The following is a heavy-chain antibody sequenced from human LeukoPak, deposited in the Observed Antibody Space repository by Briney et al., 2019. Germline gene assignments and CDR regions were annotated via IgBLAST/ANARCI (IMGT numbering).Heavy chain of an antibody. CDR2: ISSSGSTI. CDR1: GFTFSDYY. V-gene: IGHV3-11*01. J-gene: IGHJ5*02. Sequence: GGSLRLSCAASGFTFSDYYMSWLRQAPGKGLEWVSYISSSGSTIYYADSVKGRFTISRDNAKNSLYLQMNSLRAEDTAVYYCARDPSGALYWFDPWGQGTLVTVSS. D-gene: IGHD1-26*01. CDR3: ARDPSGALYWFDP.